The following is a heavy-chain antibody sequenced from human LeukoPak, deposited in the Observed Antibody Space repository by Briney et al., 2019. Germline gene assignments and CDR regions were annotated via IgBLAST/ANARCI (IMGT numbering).Heavy chain of an antibody. V-gene: IGHV1-46*01. CDR1: GYTFTSYY. Sequence: ASVKVSCKASGYTFTSYYMHWVRQAPGQGLEWMGITNPSGGSTSYAQKFQGRVTMTRDTSISTAYMELSRLRSDDTAVYYCARGIRIVVVPAAIRFDYWGQGTLVTVSS. CDR3: ARGIRIVVVPAAIRFDY. J-gene: IGHJ4*02. D-gene: IGHD2-2*02. CDR2: TNPSGGST.